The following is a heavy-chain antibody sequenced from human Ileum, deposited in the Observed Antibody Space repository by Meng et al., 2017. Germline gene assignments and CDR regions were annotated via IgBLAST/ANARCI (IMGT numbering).Heavy chain of an antibody. J-gene: IGHJ4*02. V-gene: IGHV3-21*01. D-gene: IGHD3-22*01. CDR3: ARESEWKRRDSSGPFDY. CDR2: ISSSSSYI. Sequence: GESLKISCAASAFTFSSFRMNWVRQAPGKGLEWVSSISSSSSYIYYADSVKGRFTISRDNAKNSLYLQMNSLRAEDTAVYYCARESEWKRRDSSGPFDYWGQGTLVTVSS. CDR1: AFTFSSFR.